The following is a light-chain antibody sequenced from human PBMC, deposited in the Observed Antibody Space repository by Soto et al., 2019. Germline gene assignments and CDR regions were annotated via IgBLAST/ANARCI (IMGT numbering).Light chain of an antibody. CDR3: QKYNSAPLT. J-gene: IGKJ4*01. CDR1: QAISNS. V-gene: IGKV1-27*01. Sequence: DIPMTQSPSSLSASVGDRVTLTCRASQAISNSLAWYQHKPGRLPKLLIYSASVVLPGVPSRFSGSGSGTEFTLTISGLQPEDVATYYCQKYNSAPLTFGGGTKLEIK. CDR2: SAS.